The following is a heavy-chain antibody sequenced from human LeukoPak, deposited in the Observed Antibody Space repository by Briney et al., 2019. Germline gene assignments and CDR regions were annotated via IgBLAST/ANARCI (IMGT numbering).Heavy chain of an antibody. J-gene: IGHJ3*02. Sequence: GESLKISCKGSGYNFTSYWIGWVRQMPGKGLEWMGIIYPGDSDTKYSPSFQGQVTISADKSISTAYLHWSSLKASDTAIYYCASSSALIGDAFDIWGQGTMVTVSS. CDR1: GYNFTSYW. D-gene: IGHD3-16*02. V-gene: IGHV5-51*01. CDR3: ASSSALIGDAFDI. CDR2: IYPGDSDT.